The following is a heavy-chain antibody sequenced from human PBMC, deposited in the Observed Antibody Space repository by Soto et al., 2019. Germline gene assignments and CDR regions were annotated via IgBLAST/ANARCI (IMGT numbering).Heavy chain of an antibody. Sequence: DSGKVSFKGSCYSVTRYGLGLVGPAPGKKHGWMGSISAYKDNTNYAQKLQGRVLMTTDTSTSTAYRERRSLRSDDTAVYYCARDSPRRITMIVVVFDIWRQGTRVTVSS. V-gene: IGHV1-18*01. D-gene: IGHD3-22*01. CDR2: ISAYKDNT. CDR3: ARDSPRRITMIVVVFDI. J-gene: IGHJ3*02. CDR1: CYSVTRYG.